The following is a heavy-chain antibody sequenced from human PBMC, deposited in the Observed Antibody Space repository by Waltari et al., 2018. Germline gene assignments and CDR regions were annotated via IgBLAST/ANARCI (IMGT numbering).Heavy chain of an antibody. V-gene: IGHV3-23*01. CDR3: AREEWFGELLTSDY. J-gene: IGHJ4*02. Sequence: EVQLLESGGGLVQPGGSLRLSCAASGFTFITQAMSWVRQAPGRRLEWVSAVSGSGTTYYADSGKGRFTISSDNSRNRLYLETNSLRAEETSVYSWAREEWFGELLTSDYWGQGTLVTVAS. CDR1: GFTFITQA. CDR2: VSGSGTT. D-gene: IGHD3-10*01.